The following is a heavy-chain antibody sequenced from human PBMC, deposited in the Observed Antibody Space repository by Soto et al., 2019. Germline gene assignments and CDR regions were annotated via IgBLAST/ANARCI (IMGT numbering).Heavy chain of an antibody. V-gene: IGHV3-21*04. CDR2: ISSSSSYI. CDR1: GFTFSSYS. D-gene: IGHD6-13*01. Sequence: PGGSLRLSCAASGFTFSSYSMNWVRQAPGKGLEWVSSISSSSSYIYYADSVKGRFTISRDNAKNSLYLQMNSLRAEDTAVYYCARAAAALYYYGMGVWGQGTTVTVSS. CDR3: ARAAAALYYYGMGV. J-gene: IGHJ6*02.